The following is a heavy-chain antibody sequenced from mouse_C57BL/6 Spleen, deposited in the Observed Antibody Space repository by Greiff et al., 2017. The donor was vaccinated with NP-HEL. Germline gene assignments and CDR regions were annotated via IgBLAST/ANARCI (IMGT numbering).Heavy chain of an antibody. J-gene: IGHJ3*01. D-gene: IGHD4-1*01. CDR3: TGWEYWDVWCAY. Sequence: EVQLQESGGGLVQPGGSMKLSCVASGFTFSNYWMNWVRQSPEKGLEWVAQIRLKSDNYATHYAESVKGRFTISRDDSKSSVYLQMNNLRAEDTGIYYCTGWEYWDVWCAYWGQGTLVTVSA. CDR1: GFTFSNYW. CDR2: IRLKSDNYAT. V-gene: IGHV6-3*01.